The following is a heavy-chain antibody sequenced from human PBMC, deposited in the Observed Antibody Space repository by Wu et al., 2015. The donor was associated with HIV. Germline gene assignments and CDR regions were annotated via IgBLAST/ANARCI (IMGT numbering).Heavy chain of an antibody. CDR2: STPQFGRP. J-gene: IGHJ6*02. Sequence: QVQLVQSGAEVKKPGSSVRVSCKASGGNFKNYAVNWVRQAPGQGLEWMGRSTPQFGRPKYAQRFLGRVTIIADESTSTAYMELSSLTSEDTATYFCDQNNRIVNKWSRFHHHYGMDVWGQGTTVTVSS. V-gene: IGHV1-69*13. CDR3: DQNNRIVNKWSRFHHHYGMDV. D-gene: IGHD2-8*01. CDR1: GGNFKNYA.